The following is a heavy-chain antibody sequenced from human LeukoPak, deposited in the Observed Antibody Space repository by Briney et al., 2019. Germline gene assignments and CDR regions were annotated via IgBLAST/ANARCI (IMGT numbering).Heavy chain of an antibody. CDR3: ARDRLTRVFDI. D-gene: IGHD6-25*01. CDR1: GFSFDDYA. J-gene: IGHJ3*02. CDR2: LSWNSGSI. V-gene: IGHV3-9*01. Sequence: GGSLRLSCVASGFSFDDYAMHWVRQAPGKGLEWVSGLSWNSGSIGFAVSVKGRFTISRDNAKNSLYLQMNSLRAEDTALYYCARDRLTRVFDIWGQGTMVTVSS.